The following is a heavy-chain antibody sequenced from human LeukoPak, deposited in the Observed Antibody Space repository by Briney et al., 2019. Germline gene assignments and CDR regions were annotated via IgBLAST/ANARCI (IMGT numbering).Heavy chain of an antibody. V-gene: IGHV4-59*01. D-gene: IGHD3-10*01. CDR2: IYYSGST. J-gene: IGHJ4*02. CDR3: ARADYYGSGSYLQNFDY. CDR1: GGSISSYY. Sequence: PSETLSLTCTVSGGSISSYYWSWIRQPPGKGLEWIGYIYYSGSTNCNPSLKSRVTISVDTSKNQFSLKLSSVTAADTAVYYCARADYYGSGSYLQNFDYWGQGTLVTVSS.